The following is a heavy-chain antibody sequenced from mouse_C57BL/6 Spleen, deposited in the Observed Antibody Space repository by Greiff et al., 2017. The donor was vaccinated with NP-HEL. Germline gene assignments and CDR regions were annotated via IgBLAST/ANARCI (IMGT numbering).Heavy chain of an antibody. CDR3: TRVTTVVATRAMDY. CDR2: ISSGGDYI. D-gene: IGHD1-1*01. V-gene: IGHV5-9-1*02. Sequence: DVMLVESGEGLVKPGGSLKLSCAASGFTFSSYAMSWVRQTPEKRLEWVAYISSGGDYIYYADTVKGRFTISRDNARNTLYLQMSSLKSEDTAMYYCTRVTTVVATRAMDYWGQGTSVTVSS. J-gene: IGHJ4*01. CDR1: GFTFSSYA.